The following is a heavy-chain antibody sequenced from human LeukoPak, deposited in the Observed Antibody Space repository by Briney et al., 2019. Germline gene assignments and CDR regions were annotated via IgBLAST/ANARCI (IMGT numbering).Heavy chain of an antibody. Sequence: PSETLSLTCAVYGGSFSGYYWSWIRQPPGKGLEWIGEINHSGSTNYNPSLKSRATISVDTSKNQFSLKLSSVTAADTAVYYCARYPKPNCTNGVCYEYYFDYWGQGTLVTVSS. J-gene: IGHJ4*02. D-gene: IGHD2-8*01. CDR1: GGSFSGYY. CDR3: ARYPKPNCTNGVCYEYYFDY. V-gene: IGHV4-34*01. CDR2: INHSGST.